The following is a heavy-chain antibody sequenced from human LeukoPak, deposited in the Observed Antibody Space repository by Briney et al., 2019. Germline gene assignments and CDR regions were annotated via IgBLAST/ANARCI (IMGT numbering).Heavy chain of an antibody. Sequence: GESLKISCKGSGYSFTSYWISWVRQMPGKGLEWVGRIDPSDSYTNYSPSFQGPVTLSADKSISTAYLQWSSLKAPYTAMYYWARVFILTGYYISYYFDYWGQGTLVTVSS. D-gene: IGHD3-9*01. CDR2: IDPSDSYT. J-gene: IGHJ4*02. CDR3: ARVFILTGYYISYYFDY. V-gene: IGHV5-10-1*01. CDR1: GYSFTSYW.